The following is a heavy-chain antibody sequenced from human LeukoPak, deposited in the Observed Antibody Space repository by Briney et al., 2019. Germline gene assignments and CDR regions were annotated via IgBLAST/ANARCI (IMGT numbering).Heavy chain of an antibody. Sequence: PSETLSLTCAVYGGSFSGYYWSWIRQPAGKGLEWIGRIYTSGSTNYNPSLKSRVTISVDTSKNQFSLKLSSVTAADTAVYYCARATPRDAFDIWGQGTMVTVSS. CDR1: GGSFSGYY. CDR2: IYTSGST. CDR3: ARATPRDAFDI. J-gene: IGHJ3*02. V-gene: IGHV4-59*10.